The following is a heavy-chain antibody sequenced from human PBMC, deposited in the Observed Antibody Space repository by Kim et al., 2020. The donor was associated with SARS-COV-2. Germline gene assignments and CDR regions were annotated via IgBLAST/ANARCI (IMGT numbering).Heavy chain of an antibody. D-gene: IGHD3-22*01. CDR2: ISSSSSYI. CDR1: GFTFSSYS. CDR3: ARAGRITMIVVVEGGAFDI. Sequence: GGSLRLSCAASGFTFSSYSMNWVRQAPGKGLEWVSSISSSSSYIYYADSVKGRFTISRDNAKNSLYLQMNSLRAEDTAVYYCARAGRITMIVVVEGGAFDIWGQGTMVTVPS. V-gene: IGHV3-21*01. J-gene: IGHJ3*02.